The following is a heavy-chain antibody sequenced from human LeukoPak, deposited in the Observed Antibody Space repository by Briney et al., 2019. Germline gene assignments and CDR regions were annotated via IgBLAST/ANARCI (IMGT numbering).Heavy chain of an antibody. Sequence: HPGGSLRLSCAASGFTFDDYAMHWVRQAPGKGLEWVSLISWDGGSTYYADSVKGRFTISRDNSKNSLYLQMNSLRAEDTALYYCAKVGGYGDYVGYFDYWGQGTLVTVSS. CDR2: ISWDGGST. D-gene: IGHD4-17*01. V-gene: IGHV3-43D*04. J-gene: IGHJ4*02. CDR3: AKVGGYGDYVGYFDY. CDR1: GFTFDDYA.